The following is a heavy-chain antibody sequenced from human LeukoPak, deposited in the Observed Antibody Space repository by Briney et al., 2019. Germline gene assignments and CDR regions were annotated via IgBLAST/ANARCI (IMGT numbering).Heavy chain of an antibody. CDR1: GLTFSSYA. D-gene: IGHD6-13*01. Sequence: PGGSLRLSCAASGLTFSSYAMSWVRQAPGKGLEWVSAISGSGGSTYYADSVKGRFTISRDNSKNTLYLQMNRLRAEDTAVYYCAKDPSIAAAGRFDYWGQGTLVTASS. CDR3: AKDPSIAAAGRFDY. CDR2: ISGSGGST. V-gene: IGHV3-23*01. J-gene: IGHJ4*02.